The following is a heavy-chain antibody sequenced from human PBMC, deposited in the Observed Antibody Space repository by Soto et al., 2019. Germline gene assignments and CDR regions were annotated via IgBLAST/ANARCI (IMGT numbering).Heavy chain of an antibody. CDR2: MNPNSGNT. CDR3: ASDMSYSSGGRYYYYGMDV. CDR1: GYTFTSYD. D-gene: IGHD6-19*01. Sequence: QVQLVQSGAEVKKPGASVKVSCKASGYTFTSYDINWVRQATGQGLEWMGWMNPNSGNTGYAQKFQGRVTMTRNTTISTAYRALSSLISDDTAVYYCASDMSYSSGGRYYYYGMDVWGQGTTVTVSS. J-gene: IGHJ6*02. V-gene: IGHV1-8*01.